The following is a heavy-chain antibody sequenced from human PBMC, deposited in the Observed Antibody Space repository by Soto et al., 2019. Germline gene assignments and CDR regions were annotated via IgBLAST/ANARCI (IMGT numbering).Heavy chain of an antibody. CDR3: ARVERGTATTVVDAFDI. V-gene: IGHV4-34*01. D-gene: IGHD1-1*01. CDR2: MSHSGGT. CDR1: GGFVSSGSYY. Sequence: QVQLQQWGAGLLKPSETLSLTCAVYGGFVSSGSYYWSWIRQPPGKGLEWIGEMSHSGGTHFNPSLKSRVNISVDTSKNQCSLKMSSVTAADSALYYCARVERGTATTVVDAFDIWGPGTMVTVSS. J-gene: IGHJ3*02.